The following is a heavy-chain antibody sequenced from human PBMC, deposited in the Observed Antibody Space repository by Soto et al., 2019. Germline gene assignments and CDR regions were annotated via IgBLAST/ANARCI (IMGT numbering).Heavy chain of an antibody. V-gene: IGHV4-30-2*01. CDR2: IYHSGST. CDR1: GGSISSGGYS. D-gene: IGHD3-22*01. Sequence: SETLSLTCAVSGGSISSGGYSWSWIRQPPEKGLEWIGYIYHSGSTYYNPSLKSRVTISVDRSKNQFSLKLSSVTAADTAVYYCARENSRWFDPWGQGTLVTVSS. CDR3: ARENSRWFDP. J-gene: IGHJ5*02.